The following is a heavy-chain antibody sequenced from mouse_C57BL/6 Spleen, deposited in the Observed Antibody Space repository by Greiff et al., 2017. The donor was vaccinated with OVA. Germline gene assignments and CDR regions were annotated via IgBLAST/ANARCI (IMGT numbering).Heavy chain of an antibody. V-gene: IGHV1-64*01. J-gene: IGHJ2*01. CDR1: GYTFTSYW. CDR2: IYPNSGST. CDR3: ARDGSY. D-gene: IGHD1-2*01. Sequence: VQLQQPGAELVKPGASVKLSCKASGYTFTSYWMHWVKQRPGQGLEWLGMIYPNSGSTNYTEKFKSKATLTVDTSSSTDYMQLSSLTAEDAAVYYGARDGSYWGQGTTLTVSA.